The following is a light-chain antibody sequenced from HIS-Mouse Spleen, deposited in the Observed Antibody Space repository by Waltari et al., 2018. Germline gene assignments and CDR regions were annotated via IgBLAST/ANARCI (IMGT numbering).Light chain of an antibody. CDR1: SPTIGSNE. CDR3: AAWDDSLSGPV. J-gene: IGLJ3*02. CDR2: RNN. V-gene: IGLV1-47*01. Sequence: QSVLTQPPPASGTPGQRVPSPCSGRSPTIGSNEVYWYQQLPGTAPNLLIYRNNPRPSGVPYRFSGSKSGTSASLAISGLRSEDEADYYCAAWDDSLSGPVFGGGTKLTVL.